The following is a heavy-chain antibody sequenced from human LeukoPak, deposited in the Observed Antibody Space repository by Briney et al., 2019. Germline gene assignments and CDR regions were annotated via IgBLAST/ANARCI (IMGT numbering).Heavy chain of an antibody. V-gene: IGHV3-30*02. J-gene: IGHJ4*02. D-gene: IGHD3-22*01. CDR1: GFTFSSFG. Sequence: GGSLRLSCEASGFTFSSFGMHWVRQAPGKGLEWVAFIRYDGSNKYYADSVKGRFTISRDNSKNTLYLQMNSLRAEDTAVYYCARDDIYDSSGYSTGDYWGQGTLVTVSS. CDR3: ARDDIYDSSGYSTGDY. CDR2: IRYDGSNK.